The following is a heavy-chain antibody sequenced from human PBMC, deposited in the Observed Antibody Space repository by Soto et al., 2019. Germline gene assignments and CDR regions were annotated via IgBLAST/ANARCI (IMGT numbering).Heavy chain of an antibody. V-gene: IGHV4-31*03. Sequence: PSETLSLTCTVSGGSISSGGYYWSWIRQHPGKGLEWIGYIYYSGSTYYNPSLKSRVTISVDTSKNQFSLKLSSVTAADTAVYYCARDSDWRSWYYGMDVWGQGATVTVS. CDR1: GGSISSGGYY. CDR3: ARDSDWRSWYYGMDV. CDR2: IYYSGST. J-gene: IGHJ6*02. D-gene: IGHD2-8*02.